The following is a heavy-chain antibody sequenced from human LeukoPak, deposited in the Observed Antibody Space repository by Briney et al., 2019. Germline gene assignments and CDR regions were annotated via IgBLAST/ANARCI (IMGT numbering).Heavy chain of an antibody. Sequence: GRSLRLSCAASGFTFSSYAMHWVRQAPGKGLEWVAVISYDGSNKYYADSVKGRFTISRDNSKNTLYLQVNSLRGEDTAVYYCARGITVTWKPCDYWGQGTLVTVSS. V-gene: IGHV3-30*04. CDR3: ARGITVTWKPCDY. CDR1: GFTFSSYA. J-gene: IGHJ4*02. CDR2: ISYDGSNK. D-gene: IGHD4-11*01.